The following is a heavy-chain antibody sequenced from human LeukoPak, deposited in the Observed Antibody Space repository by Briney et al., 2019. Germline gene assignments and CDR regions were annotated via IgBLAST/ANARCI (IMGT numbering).Heavy chain of an antibody. D-gene: IGHD6-19*01. CDR3: ARRASGWYVDY. CDR1: GYSFTSYW. J-gene: IGHJ4*02. V-gene: IGHV5-51*01. CDR2: IY. Sequence: GESLKISCKGSGYSFTSYWIGWVRQMPGKGLEWMGIIYSPSFQGQVTISADKSISTAYLQWSSLKASDTAMYYYARRASGWYVDYWGQGTLVTVSS.